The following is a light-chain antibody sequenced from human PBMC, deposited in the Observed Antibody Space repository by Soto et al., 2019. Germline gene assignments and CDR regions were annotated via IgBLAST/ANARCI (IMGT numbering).Light chain of an antibody. CDR1: QSISSW. CDR2: KAS. J-gene: IGKJ2*01. Sequence: DIQMTQSPSTLSASVGDRVTITCRASQSISSWLAWYQQKPGKAPKLLIYKASTLESGVTSRFSGSGPGTEFTLTISSLQPDDLATYYCQQYSSYSTFGQGTKLEIK. V-gene: IGKV1-5*03. CDR3: QQYSSYST.